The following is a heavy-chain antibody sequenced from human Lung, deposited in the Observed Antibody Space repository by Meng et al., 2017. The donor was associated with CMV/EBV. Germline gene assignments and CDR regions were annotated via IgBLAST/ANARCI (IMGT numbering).Heavy chain of an antibody. D-gene: IGHD3-22*01. Sequence: GESLKISCTASGFTFGDYAMSWVRQAPGRGLEWVGFIRSKAYGGTTEYAASVKGRFTISRDDSKGIAYLQMNSLKSEDTAVYYSTRSYDSTGYYPGYFQHWGQGXLVTVSS. CDR3: TRSYDSTGYYPGYFQH. V-gene: IGHV3-49*04. CDR2: IRSKAYGGTT. J-gene: IGHJ1*01. CDR1: GFTFGDYA.